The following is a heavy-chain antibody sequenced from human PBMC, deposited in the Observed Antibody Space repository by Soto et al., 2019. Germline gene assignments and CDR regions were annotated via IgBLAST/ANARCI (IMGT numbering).Heavy chain of an antibody. CDR1: GGSIISGGYY. D-gene: IGHD3-3*01. V-gene: IGHV4-31*03. Sequence: PSETLSVTCTVSGGSIISGGYYWIWIRQHPGKGLEWIGYIYYSGSTYYNPSLKSRVTISVDTSKNQFSLKLSSVTAADTAVYYCARFLRDYDFWRGWFDPWGQGTLVTVSS. CDR3: ARFLRDYDFWRGWFDP. J-gene: IGHJ5*02. CDR2: IYYSGST.